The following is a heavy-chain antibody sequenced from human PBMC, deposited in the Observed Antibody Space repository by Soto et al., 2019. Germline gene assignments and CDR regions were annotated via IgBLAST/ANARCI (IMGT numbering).Heavy chain of an antibody. CDR3: ARCSGGSSCSFDY. D-gene: IGHD2-15*01. CDR1: GGSISSFY. Sequence: SETLSLTCTVSGGSISSFYWSWIRQPAGKGLEWIGRIYSGGRNNYNPSLKSRVTMSVDTSKNQFSLKLSSVTAADTAVYYCARCSGGSSCSFDYWGQGTLVTVSS. V-gene: IGHV4-4*07. J-gene: IGHJ4*02. CDR2: IYSGGRN.